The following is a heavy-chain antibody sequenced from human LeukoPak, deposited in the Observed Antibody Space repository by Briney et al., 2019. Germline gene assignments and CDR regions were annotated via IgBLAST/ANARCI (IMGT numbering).Heavy chain of an antibody. CDR1: GFSFSSYT. CDR3: ARERGGYCSGATCYKAFDI. Sequence: GGSLRLSCAASGFSFSSYTMNWVRQAPGKGLEWVSSISRSGSFIYYADSVMGRFTISRDDAKNSLDLQMSSLRAEDTAVYYCARERGGYCSGATCYKAFDIWGQGTMVTVSS. V-gene: IGHV3-21*01. CDR2: ISRSGSFI. D-gene: IGHD2-2*02. J-gene: IGHJ3*02.